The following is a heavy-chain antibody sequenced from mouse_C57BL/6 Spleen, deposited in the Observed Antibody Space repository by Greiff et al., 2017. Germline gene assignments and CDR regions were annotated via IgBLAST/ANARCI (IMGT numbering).Heavy chain of an antibody. CDR2: IDPEDGDT. CDR1: GFNIKDYY. J-gene: IGHJ3*01. CDR3: TLIYYGNACAY. Sequence: DVQLQESGAELVRPGASVKLSCTASGFNIKDYYMHWVKQRPEQGLEWIGRIDPEDGDTEYAPKFQGKATMTADTSSNTAYLQLSSLTSEDTAVYYCTLIYYGNACAYWGQGTLVTVSA. D-gene: IGHD2-1*01. V-gene: IGHV14-1*01.